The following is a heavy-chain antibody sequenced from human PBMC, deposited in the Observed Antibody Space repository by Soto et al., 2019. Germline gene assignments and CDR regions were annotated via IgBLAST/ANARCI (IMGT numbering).Heavy chain of an antibody. V-gene: IGHV4-30-2*01. J-gene: IGHJ5*02. CDR3: ARSHDYGDYGGGGWFDP. D-gene: IGHD4-17*01. Sequence: QLQLQESSSGLVKPSQTLSLTCAVSGGSISSGGYSWSWIRQPPGKGLEWIGYIYHSGSTYYNPSLKSRVTISVDRSKNQFSLKLSSVTAADTAVYYCARSHDYGDYGGGGWFDPWGQGTLVTVSS. CDR1: GGSISSGGYS. CDR2: IYHSGST.